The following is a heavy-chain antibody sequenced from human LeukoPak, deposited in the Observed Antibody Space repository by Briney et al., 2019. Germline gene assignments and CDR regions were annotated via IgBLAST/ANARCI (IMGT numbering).Heavy chain of an antibody. CDR2: INHSGST. V-gene: IGHV4-34*01. CDR3: ARGRVVVTATLQDYYYGMDV. CDR1: GGSFSGYY. D-gene: IGHD2-21*02. J-gene: IGHJ6*02. Sequence: SETLSLTCAVYGGSFSGYYWSWIRQPPGKGLEWIGEINHSGSTNYNPSLKSRVTISVDTSNNQFSLMLSSVTAADTAVYYCARGRVVVTATLQDYYYGMDVWGQGTTVTVSS.